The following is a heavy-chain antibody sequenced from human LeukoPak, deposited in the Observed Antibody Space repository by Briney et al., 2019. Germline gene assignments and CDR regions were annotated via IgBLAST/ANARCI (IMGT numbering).Heavy chain of an antibody. CDR2: INHSGST. CDR1: GGPFSGYY. Sequence: SETLSLTCAVYGGPFSGYYWTWIRQPPGKGLEWTGEINHSGSTNYNPSLKSRVTISVDTSKNQFSLKLSSVTAADTAVYYCARGRRGYSYGTFDYWGQGTLVTVSS. J-gene: IGHJ4*02. CDR3: ARGRRGYSYGTFDY. V-gene: IGHV4-34*01. D-gene: IGHD5-18*01.